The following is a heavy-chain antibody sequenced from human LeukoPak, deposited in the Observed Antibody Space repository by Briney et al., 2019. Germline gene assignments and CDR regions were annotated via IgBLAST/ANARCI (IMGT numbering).Heavy chain of an antibody. J-gene: IGHJ5*02. CDR2: INPNSGGT. Sequence: ASVKVSCKASGYTFTGYYMHWVRQAPGQGLEWMGWINPNSGGTNCAQKFQGRVTMTRDTSISTAYMELSRLRSDDTAVYYCARTYFYDSSGYYKRFDPWGQGTLVTVSS. CDR3: ARTYFYDSSGYYKRFDP. V-gene: IGHV1-2*02. D-gene: IGHD3-22*01. CDR1: GYTFTGYY.